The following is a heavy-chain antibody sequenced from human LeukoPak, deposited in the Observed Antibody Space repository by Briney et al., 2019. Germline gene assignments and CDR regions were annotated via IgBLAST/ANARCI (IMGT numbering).Heavy chain of an antibody. CDR1: GFTFSSHA. J-gene: IGHJ4*02. CDR3: ARHGSWSFDY. CDR2: ITSGSGSNV. Sequence: AGGSLRLSCAASGFTFSSHAMSWVRQAPGKGLEWVSAITSGSGSNVYYTDSLKGRFTISRDNSKNTLYLQMNSLRAEDTAVYYCARHGSWSFDYWGQRTLVTVSA. V-gene: IGHV3-23*01. D-gene: IGHD6-13*01.